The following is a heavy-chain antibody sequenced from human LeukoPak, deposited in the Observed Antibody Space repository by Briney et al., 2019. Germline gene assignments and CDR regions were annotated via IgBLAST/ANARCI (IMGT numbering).Heavy chain of an antibody. D-gene: IGHD2-15*01. Sequence: GGSLRLSCAASGFTFSSYWMHWVRQAPGKGLVWVSRINSDGSSTSYADSVKGRFTISRDNAKNTLYLQMNSLRAEDTAVYYCASDIVVVVAANPYYANDYWGQGTLVTVSS. CDR3: ASDIVVVVAANPYYANDY. V-gene: IGHV3-74*01. CDR1: GFTFSSYW. J-gene: IGHJ4*02. CDR2: INSDGSST.